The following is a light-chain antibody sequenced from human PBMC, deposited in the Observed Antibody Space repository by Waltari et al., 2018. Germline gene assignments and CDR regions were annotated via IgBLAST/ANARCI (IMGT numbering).Light chain of an antibody. V-gene: IGKV1-12*01. CDR2: DTS. J-gene: IGKJ5*01. CDR1: QDITRR. Sequence: DTQMTQSPSSVSASIEDRVTITCRAAQDITRRLAWYQQKPGNATLLLFYDTSSLQEGVLSRFGVRVYGSEFTLTISSVQPEDFATYGGQPGNNVPCGLGPGTRLDI. CDR3: QPGNNVPCG.